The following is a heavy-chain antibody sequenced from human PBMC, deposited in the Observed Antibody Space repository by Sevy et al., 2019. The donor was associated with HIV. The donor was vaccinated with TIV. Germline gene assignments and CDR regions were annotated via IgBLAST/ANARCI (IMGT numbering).Heavy chain of an antibody. Sequence: GESLKISCAASGFTFSNYGIHWVRQAPGKGLEWLAAISYGGTNKYYTDSVKGRFTISRDNSKNTLYLQMNSLRAEDTAAYFCAKDASSQWLNYFFDYWGQGTLVTVSS. CDR1: GFTFSNYG. CDR2: ISYGGTNK. V-gene: IGHV3-30*18. D-gene: IGHD6-19*01. CDR3: AKDASSQWLNYFFDY. J-gene: IGHJ4*02.